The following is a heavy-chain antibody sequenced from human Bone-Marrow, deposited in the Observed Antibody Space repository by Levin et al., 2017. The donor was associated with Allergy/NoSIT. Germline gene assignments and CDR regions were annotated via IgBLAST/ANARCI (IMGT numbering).Heavy chain of an antibody. J-gene: IGHJ2*01. D-gene: IGHD6-19*01. Sequence: SGPTLVKPTQTLTLTCTLSGFSLSTDGMCVSWIRQPPGKALEWLARIDWDDGKFYSTSLKTRLSISKDTSKNQVVLTMTKMDPVDTATYYCTRAVAGTCYYFGHWGRGTVVTVSS. CDR2: IDWDDGK. V-gene: IGHV2-70*17. CDR1: GFSLSTDGMC. CDR3: TRAVAGTCYYFGH.